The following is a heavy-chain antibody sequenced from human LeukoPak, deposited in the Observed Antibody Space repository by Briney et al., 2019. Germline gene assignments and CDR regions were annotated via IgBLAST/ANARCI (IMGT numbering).Heavy chain of an antibody. CDR1: GFTFKNYG. V-gene: IGHV3-21*06. Sequence: PGGSLRLSCAAAGFTFKNYGMNWVRQAPGKGLEWVSSISSGATYIDNADSVKGRFTISRDNAKNSLCLEMNSLRAEDTAVYYCARSKGGAQREYGMDVWGQGTTVTVSS. CDR3: ARSKGGAQREYGMDV. J-gene: IGHJ6*02. CDR2: ISSGATYI. D-gene: IGHD1-1*01.